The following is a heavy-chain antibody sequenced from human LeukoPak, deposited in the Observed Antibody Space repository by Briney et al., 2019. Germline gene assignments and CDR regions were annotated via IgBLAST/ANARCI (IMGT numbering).Heavy chain of an antibody. J-gene: IGHJ4*02. CDR2: MNPNSGNT. CDR3: ARVQRVTFPLNYYFDY. D-gene: IGHD3-10*01. V-gene: IGHV1-8*01. Sequence: ASVKVSCKASGYSFISYDINWVRQATGQGLEWMGWMNPNSGNTGYAQKFQGRVTMTRNTSINTAYMELRSLRSEDTAVYYCARVQRVTFPLNYYFDYWGQGTLVIVSS. CDR1: GYSFISYD.